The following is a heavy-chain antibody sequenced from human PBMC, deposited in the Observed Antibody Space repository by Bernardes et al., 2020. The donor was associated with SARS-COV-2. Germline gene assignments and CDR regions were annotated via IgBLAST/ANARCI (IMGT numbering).Heavy chain of an antibody. CDR3: ARESYYDSSGYSGHDY. V-gene: IGHV3-21*01. J-gene: IGHJ4*02. CDR2: ISSSSSYI. Sequence: GGSLRLSCAASGFTFSSYTMNWVRQAPGKGLEWVSSISSSSSYIYYADSVKGRFTISRDNAKNSLYLQMNSLRAEDTAVYYCARESYYDSSGYSGHDYWGQGTLVTVSS. CDR1: GFTFSSYT. D-gene: IGHD3-22*01.